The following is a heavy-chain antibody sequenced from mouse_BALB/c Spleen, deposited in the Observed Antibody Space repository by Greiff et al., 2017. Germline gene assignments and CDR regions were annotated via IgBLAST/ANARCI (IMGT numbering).Heavy chain of an antibody. V-gene: IGHV5-12-2*01. D-gene: IGHD2-3*01. CDR3: ARIYDGYFFDV. CDR2: ISNGGGST. CDR1: GFTFSSYT. Sequence: EVKLEESGGGLVQPGGSLKLSCAASGFTFSSYTMSWVRQTPEKRLEWVAYISNGGGSTYYPDTVKGRFTISRDNAKNTLYLQMSSLKSEDTAMYYCARIYDGYFFDVWGAGTTVTVSS. J-gene: IGHJ1*01.